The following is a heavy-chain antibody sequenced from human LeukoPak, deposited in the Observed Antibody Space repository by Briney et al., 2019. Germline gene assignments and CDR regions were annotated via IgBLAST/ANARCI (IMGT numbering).Heavy chain of an antibody. D-gene: IGHD3-22*01. CDR2: IYTSGST. CDR1: GGSISSGSYY. V-gene: IGHV4-61*02. CDR3: ARDSMYYYDSSGYSNWFDP. Sequence: PSQTLSLTCTVSGGSISSGSYYSSWIRQPAGKGLEWIGRIYTSGSTNYNPSLKSRVTISVDTSKNQFSLKLSSVTAADTAVYFCARDSMYYYDSSGYSNWFDPWGQGTLVTVSS. J-gene: IGHJ5*02.